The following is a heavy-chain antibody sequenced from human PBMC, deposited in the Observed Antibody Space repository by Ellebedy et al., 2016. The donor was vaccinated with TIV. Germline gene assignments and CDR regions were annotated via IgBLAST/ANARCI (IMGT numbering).Heavy chain of an antibody. D-gene: IGHD2-15*01. CDR1: GGTFSSYA. Sequence: SVKVSXXASGGTFSSYAISWVRQAPGQGLEWMGGIIPIFGTANYAQKFQGRVTITADESASTAYMELSSLRSEDTAVYYCATRGHVGENFDYWGQGTLVTVSS. CDR2: IIPIFGTA. V-gene: IGHV1-69*13. J-gene: IGHJ4*02. CDR3: ATRGHVGENFDY.